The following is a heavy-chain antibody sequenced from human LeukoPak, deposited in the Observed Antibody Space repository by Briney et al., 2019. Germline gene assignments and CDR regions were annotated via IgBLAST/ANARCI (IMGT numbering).Heavy chain of an antibody. CDR2: INHSGST. V-gene: IGHV4-34*01. CDR1: GGSFSGCY. CDR3: ARTRGRGWGIAVAGGWFDP. D-gene: IGHD6-19*01. Sequence: PSETLSLTCAVYGGSFSGCYWSWIRQPPGKGLEWIGEINHSGSTNYNPSLKSRVTISVDTSKNQFSLKLSSVTAADTAVYYCARTRGRGWGIAVAGGWFDPWGQGTLVTVSS. J-gene: IGHJ5*02.